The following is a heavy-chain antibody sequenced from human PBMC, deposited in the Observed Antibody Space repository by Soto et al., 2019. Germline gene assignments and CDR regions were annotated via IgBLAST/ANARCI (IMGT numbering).Heavy chain of an antibody. CDR3: AREQDTAWIGNWFYP. V-gene: IGHV1-69*11. Sequence: QVHLVQSGAEVKKPGSSVKVSCKASGGTFRSYAISWVRQAPGQGLEWMGRIIPILGSANYAPKIQGRVTITADESTSTAYMELSSLRSAYTAVYYCAREQDTAWIGNWFYPWGQGTLVTVSS. J-gene: IGHJ5*02. D-gene: IGHD2-15*01. CDR2: IIPILGSA. CDR1: GGTFRSYA.